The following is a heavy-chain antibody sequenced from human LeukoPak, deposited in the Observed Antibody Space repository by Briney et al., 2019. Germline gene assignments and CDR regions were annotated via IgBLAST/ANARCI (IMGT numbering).Heavy chain of an antibody. J-gene: IGHJ4*02. CDR1: GFTFSNFF. CDR2: IWYDGSKT. V-gene: IGHV3-33*01. CDR3: ARARLGTVTGYHFDY. D-gene: IGHD3-9*01. Sequence: GTSLRLSCAASGFTFSNFFMHWVRQAPGKGLEWVALIWYDGSKTYYVDSVKGRFTISRDNSKDTVYLQMNSLRAEGTAVYHRARARLGTVTGYHFDYWGQGIPVTVSS.